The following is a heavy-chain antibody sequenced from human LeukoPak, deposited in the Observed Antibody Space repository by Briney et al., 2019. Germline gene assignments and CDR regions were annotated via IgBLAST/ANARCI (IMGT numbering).Heavy chain of an antibody. CDR1: GGSISSGSYY. J-gene: IGHJ6*03. CDR2: IYTSGST. V-gene: IGHV4-61*02. CDR3: ARELEGLYYYYYYMDV. Sequence: SETLSLTCTVSGGSISSGSYYWSWIRQPAGKGLEWIGRIYTSGSTNYNPSLKSRVTISVDTSKNQFSLKLSSVTAADTAVYYCARELEGLYYYYYYMDVWGKGTTVTISS.